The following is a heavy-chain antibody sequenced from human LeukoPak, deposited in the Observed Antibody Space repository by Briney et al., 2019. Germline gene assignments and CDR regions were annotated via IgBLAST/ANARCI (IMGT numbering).Heavy chain of an antibody. CDR2: IYYSGST. V-gene: IGHV4-39*01. CDR1: GGSISSSSYY. D-gene: IGHD1-26*01. Sequence: SETLSLTCAVSGGSISSSSYYWGWIRQPPGKGLEWIGSIYYSGSTYYNPSLKSRVTISVDTSKNQFSLKLSSVTAADTAVYYCATLGKWELRFDYWGQGTLVTVSS. CDR3: ATLGKWELRFDY. J-gene: IGHJ4*02.